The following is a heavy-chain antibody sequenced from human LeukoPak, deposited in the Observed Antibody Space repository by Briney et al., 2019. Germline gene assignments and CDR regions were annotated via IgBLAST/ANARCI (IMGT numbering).Heavy chain of an antibody. CDR2: ISAYNGNT. CDR3: ARVDCSSTSCYDYYYYYYMDV. CDR1: GYTFTSYG. Sequence: ASVKVSCKASGYTFTSYGIGWVRQAPGQGLEWMGWISAYNGNTNYAQKLQGRVTMTTDTSTSTAYMELRSLRSEDTAVYYCARVDCSSTSCYDYYYYYYMDVWGKGTTVTVSS. D-gene: IGHD2-2*01. J-gene: IGHJ6*03. V-gene: IGHV1-18*01.